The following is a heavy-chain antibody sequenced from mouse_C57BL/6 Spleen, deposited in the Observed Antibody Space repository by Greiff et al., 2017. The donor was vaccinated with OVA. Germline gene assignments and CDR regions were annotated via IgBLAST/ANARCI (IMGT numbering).Heavy chain of an antibody. CDR3: AREGDGWYFDV. Sequence: QVQLQQPGAELVKPGASVKLSCKASGYTFTSYWMHWVKQRPGQGLEWIGMIHPNSGSTNYNEKFKSKATLTVDKSSSTAYMQLSSLTSEDSAVYYCAREGDGWYFDVWGTGTTVTVSS. D-gene: IGHD3-3*01. CDR2: IHPNSGST. J-gene: IGHJ1*03. V-gene: IGHV1-64*01. CDR1: GYTFTSYW.